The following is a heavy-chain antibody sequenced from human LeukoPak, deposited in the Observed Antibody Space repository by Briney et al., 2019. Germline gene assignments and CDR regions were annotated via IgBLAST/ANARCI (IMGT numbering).Heavy chain of an antibody. V-gene: IGHV4-39*07. J-gene: IGHJ5*02. D-gene: IGHD3-3*01. Sequence: SETLSLTCTASGVSISSSTYYWGWIRQPPGKVLEWIGTIYYSGSTYYNPSLKSRVTISIDTSKNQFSLKLTSVTAADTAVYYCAREFENTIFAVVSRWFDPWGQGVLVTVSS. CDR1: GVSISSSTYY. CDR3: AREFENTIFAVVSRWFDP. CDR2: IYYSGST.